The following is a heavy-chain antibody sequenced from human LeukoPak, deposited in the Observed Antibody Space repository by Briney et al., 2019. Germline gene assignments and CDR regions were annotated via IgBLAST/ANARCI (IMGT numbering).Heavy chain of an antibody. V-gene: IGHV3-30*18. D-gene: IGHD3-22*01. Sequence: PGGSLRLSCAASGFTFSSSGMHWVRQAPGKGLEWVAVISYDGSNKYYADSVKGRFTISRDNSKNTLYLQMNSLRAGDPAVYYCAKDSYDRSGYYYYYFAYWGQRTQVTVSS. J-gene: IGHJ4*02. CDR2: ISYDGSNK. CDR3: AKDSYDRSGYYYYYFAY. CDR1: GFTFSSSG.